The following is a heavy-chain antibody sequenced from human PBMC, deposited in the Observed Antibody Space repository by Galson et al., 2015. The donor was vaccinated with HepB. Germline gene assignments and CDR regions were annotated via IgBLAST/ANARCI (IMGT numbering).Heavy chain of an antibody. CDR1: GFTFSSYG. Sequence: SLRLSCAASGFTFSSYGMHWVRQAPGKGLEWVAVISYDGSNKYYADSVKGRFTISRDNSKNTLYLQMNSLRAEDTAVYYCAKVRYITMVRGVTIDYWGQGTLVTVSS. CDR2: ISYDGSNK. J-gene: IGHJ4*02. CDR3: AKVRYITMVRGVTIDY. D-gene: IGHD3-10*01. V-gene: IGHV3-30*18.